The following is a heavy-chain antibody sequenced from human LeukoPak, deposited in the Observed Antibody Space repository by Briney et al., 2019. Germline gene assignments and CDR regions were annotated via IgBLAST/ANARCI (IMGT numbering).Heavy chain of an antibody. D-gene: IGHD5-12*01. V-gene: IGHV3-23*01. CDR3: AKDMAREGSGYDCDFDY. CDR1: GFTFSSFA. CDR2: ISGSGGST. J-gene: IGHJ4*02. Sequence: GGSLRLSCAASGFTFSSFAMSWVRQAPGKGLEWVSLISGSGGSTYYADSVKGRFTISRDNSKNTLYLQMDSLRADDTAVLYCAKDMAREGSGYDCDFDYWGQGTLVTVSS.